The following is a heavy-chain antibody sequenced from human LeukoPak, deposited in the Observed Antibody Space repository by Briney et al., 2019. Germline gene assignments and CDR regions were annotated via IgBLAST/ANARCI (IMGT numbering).Heavy chain of an antibody. V-gene: IGHV4-30-4*01. D-gene: IGHD3-22*01. CDR3: ARVNDSSGYSNYFDY. CDR1: GGSISSGDYY. J-gene: IGHJ4*02. Sequence: SQTLSLTCTVSGGSISSGDYYWSWIRQPPGKGLEWIGYIYYSGSTYHNPSLKSRVTISVDTSKNQFSLKLSSVTAADTAVYYCARVNDSSGYSNYFDYWGQGTLVTVSS. CDR2: IYYSGST.